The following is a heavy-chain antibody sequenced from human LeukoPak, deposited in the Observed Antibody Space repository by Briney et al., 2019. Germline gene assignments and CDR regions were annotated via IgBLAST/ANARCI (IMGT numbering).Heavy chain of an antibody. Sequence: GSLRLSCAASGFTFSSYSMNWVRQAPGKGLEWVSSISSSSSYIYYADSVKGRFTISRDNAENSLYLQMNSLRAEDTAVYYCARDNDFWSGRANWFDPWGQGTLVTVSS. CDR1: GFTFSSYS. J-gene: IGHJ5*02. V-gene: IGHV3-21*01. D-gene: IGHD3-3*01. CDR2: ISSSSSYI. CDR3: ARDNDFWSGRANWFDP.